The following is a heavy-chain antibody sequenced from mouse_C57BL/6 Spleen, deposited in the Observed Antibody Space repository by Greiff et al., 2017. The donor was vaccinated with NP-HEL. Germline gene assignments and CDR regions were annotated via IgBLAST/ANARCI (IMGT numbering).Heavy chain of an antibody. CDR3: ARSGGLRRRYWYFDV. CDR2: IDPSDSET. CDR1: GYTFTSYW. Sequence: QVQLQQPGAELVRPGSSVKLSCKASGYTFTSYWMHWVKQRPIQGLEWIGNIDPSDSETHYNQKFKDKATLTVDKSSSTAYMQRSSLTSDDSAVYYCARSGGLRRRYWYFDVWGTGTTVTVSS. J-gene: IGHJ1*03. D-gene: IGHD2-2*01. V-gene: IGHV1-52*01.